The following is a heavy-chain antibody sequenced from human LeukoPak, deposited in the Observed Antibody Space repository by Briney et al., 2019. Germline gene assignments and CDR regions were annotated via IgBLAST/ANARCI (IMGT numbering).Heavy chain of an antibody. CDR1: GGSISSYY. CDR3: ARSIRGYQLAFDY. Sequence: PSETLSLTCTVSGGSISSYYWSWIRQPPGKGLEWIGYIYYSGSTNYNPSLKSRVTISVDTSKNQFSLKLNSVTAADTAVYYCARSIRGYQLAFDYWGQGTLVTVSS. CDR2: IYYSGST. D-gene: IGHD2-2*01. V-gene: IGHV4-59*08. J-gene: IGHJ4*02.